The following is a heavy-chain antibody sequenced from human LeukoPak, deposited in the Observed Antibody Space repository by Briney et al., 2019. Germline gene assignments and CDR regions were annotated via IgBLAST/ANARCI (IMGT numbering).Heavy chain of an antibody. CDR2: ISGSGGST. CDR3: AKGLQLAGSPYYFDY. V-gene: IGHV3-23*01. D-gene: IGHD6-6*01. J-gene: IGHJ4*02. Sequence: SGGSLRLSCAASGFTFSSYAMSWVRQAPGKGLEWVSAISGSGGSTYYADSVKGRFTISRDNSKNTLYLQMNSLRAEDTAVYYCAKGLQLAGSPYYFDYWGQGTLVTVSS. CDR1: GFTFSSYA.